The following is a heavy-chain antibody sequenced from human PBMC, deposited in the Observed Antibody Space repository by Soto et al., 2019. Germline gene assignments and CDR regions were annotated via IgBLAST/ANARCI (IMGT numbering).Heavy chain of an antibody. D-gene: IGHD6-13*01. CDR1: GYTFTSYG. Sequence: GESLKISCKGSGYTFTSYGVSWVRQAPGQGLEWMGWISAYNGNTNYAQKLQGRVTMTTDTSTSTAYMELRSLRSDDTAVYYCARSGIAAADWFDPWGQGALVTVSS. CDR2: ISAYNGNT. J-gene: IGHJ5*02. CDR3: ARSGIAAADWFDP. V-gene: IGHV1-18*01.